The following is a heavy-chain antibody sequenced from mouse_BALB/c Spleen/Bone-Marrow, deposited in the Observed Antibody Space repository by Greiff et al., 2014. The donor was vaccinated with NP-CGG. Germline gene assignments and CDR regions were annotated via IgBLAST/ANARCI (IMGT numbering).Heavy chain of an antibody. CDR2: IYPGNVNT. V-gene: IGHV1S56*01. CDR3: ARDTMDY. Sequence: QVQLQQSGPELVKPGASVTISCKASGYTFTSYYIHWVKQRPGQGLEWIGWIYPGNVNTKYNEKFKGKATLTADKSSSTAYMQLSSLTSEDSAVYFCARDTMDYWGQGTSVTVSS. CDR1: GYTFTSYY. J-gene: IGHJ4*01.